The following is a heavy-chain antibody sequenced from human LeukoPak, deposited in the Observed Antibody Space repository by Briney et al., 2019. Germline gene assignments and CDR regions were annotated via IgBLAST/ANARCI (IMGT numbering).Heavy chain of an antibody. CDR2: IIGSSGDT. V-gene: IGHV3-23*01. CDR3: ARDRAEGKTWVEFDP. CDR1: GFRFSNFA. J-gene: IGHJ5*02. Sequence: GGALRLSCSASGFRFSNFAMSWVRQAPGKGLEWVSLIIGSSGDTLYADSVKGRFTISRDISKNTLYLQMNSLRDEETAVYFCARDRAEGKTWVEFDPWGQGTLVTVSS.